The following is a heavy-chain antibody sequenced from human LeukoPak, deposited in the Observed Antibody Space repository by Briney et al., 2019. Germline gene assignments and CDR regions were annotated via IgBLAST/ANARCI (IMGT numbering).Heavy chain of an antibody. Sequence: GGSLRLSCAASGLTFSSYGMHWVRQAPGKGLEWVAFIRYDGSNKYYADSVKGRFTISRDDSRNTLYLQMNSLRAEDTALYYCAKNHRDAGDYWGQGTLVTVSS. J-gene: IGHJ4*02. CDR3: AKNHRDAGDY. CDR2: IRYDGSNK. D-gene: IGHD2-2*01. CDR1: GLTFSSYG. V-gene: IGHV3-30*02.